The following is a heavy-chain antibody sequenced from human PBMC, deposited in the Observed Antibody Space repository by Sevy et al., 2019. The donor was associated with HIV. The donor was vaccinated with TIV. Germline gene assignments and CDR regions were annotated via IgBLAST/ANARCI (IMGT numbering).Heavy chain of an antibody. CDR3: ARLPTGLQSFNYSLSTYFDS. CDR1: GFSFNNHW. Sequence: GGSLRLSCAASGFSFNNHWMSWVRQAPEKGLEWVANIKHDGSEKYYADSLEGRFAVSRDNAKNSLFLQINSLRVEDTAVYFCARLPTGLQSFNYSLSTYFDSWGQGTLVTVSS. CDR2: IKHDGSEK. V-gene: IGHV3-7*01. J-gene: IGHJ4*02. D-gene: IGHD3-9*01.